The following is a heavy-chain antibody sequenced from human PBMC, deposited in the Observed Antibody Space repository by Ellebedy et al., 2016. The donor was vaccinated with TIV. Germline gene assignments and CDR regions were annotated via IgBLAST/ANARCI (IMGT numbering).Heavy chain of an antibody. CDR1: GFTFSDYF. Sequence: GESLKISCTGSGFTFSDYFMSWVRQAPGKGLEWISYIPASGTGIYYADSVRGRFSISRDNSKNTVYLQMNSLRAEDTAVYYCATSAVGHSHGYYFDYWGQGTLVTVSA. CDR3: ATSAVGHSHGYYFDY. V-gene: IGHV3-11*04. J-gene: IGHJ4*02. D-gene: IGHD3-22*01. CDR2: IPASGTGI.